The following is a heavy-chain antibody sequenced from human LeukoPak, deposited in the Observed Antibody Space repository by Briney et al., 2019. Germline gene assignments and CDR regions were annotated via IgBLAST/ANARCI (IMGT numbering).Heavy chain of an antibody. CDR2: MNPNSGNT. J-gene: IGHJ4*02. D-gene: IGHD3-10*01. CDR1: GYTFTSYD. CDR3: ARSMVRGVKTPGY. Sequence: ASVKVSCKASGYTFTSYDINWVRQATGQGLEWMGWMNPNSGNTGYAQKFQGRVTMTRNTSISTAYMELSRLRSEDTAVYYCARSMVRGVKTPGYWGQGTLVTVSS. V-gene: IGHV1-8*01.